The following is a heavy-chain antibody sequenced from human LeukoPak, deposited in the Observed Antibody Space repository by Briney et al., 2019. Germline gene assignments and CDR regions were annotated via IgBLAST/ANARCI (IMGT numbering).Heavy chain of an antibody. CDR3: ARDPGFDP. Sequence: PGGSLRLSCAASGFTFSSYSMNWVRQAPGKGLEWVSSISTSSIYIYYADSMKGRFTISRDNAKNSLYLQMNSLRAEDTAVYYCARDPGFDPWGQGTLVTVSS. CDR1: GFTFSSYS. CDR2: ISTSSIYI. V-gene: IGHV3-21*04. J-gene: IGHJ5*02.